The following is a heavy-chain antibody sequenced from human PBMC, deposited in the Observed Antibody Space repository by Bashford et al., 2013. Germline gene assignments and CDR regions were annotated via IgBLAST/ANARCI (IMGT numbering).Heavy chain of an antibody. CDR2: INPNGGST. CDR3: VRNWGSGFDY. D-gene: IGHD7-27*01. Sequence: ASVKVSCKASGYMFTNYHINWVRQAPGQGLEWMGLINPNGGSTSYAQRFQGRLTMTRDTSTSTVYMDLSSLRSEDTAVYYCVRNWGSGFDYWGQGTLVTVSS. J-gene: IGHJ4*02. CDR1: GYMFTNYH. V-gene: IGHV1-46*01.